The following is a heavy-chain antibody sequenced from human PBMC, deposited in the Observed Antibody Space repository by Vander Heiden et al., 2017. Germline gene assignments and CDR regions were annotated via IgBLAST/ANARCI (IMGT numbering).Heavy chain of an antibody. CDR2: INHSGST. Sequence: QVQLQQWGAGLLKPSETMSLTCAVYGGSFSGYYWSWIRQPPGKGLEWIGEINHSGSTNYNPSLQSRVTISVDTSKNQFPLKLSSLTAADTAVYYCARGRGYCSSTSGYSDYYYYYGMDVWGQGTTGTVSS. D-gene: IGHD2-2*01. V-gene: IGHV4-34*01. CDR1: GGSFSGYY. CDR3: ARGRGYCSSTSGYSDYYYYYGMDV. J-gene: IGHJ6*02.